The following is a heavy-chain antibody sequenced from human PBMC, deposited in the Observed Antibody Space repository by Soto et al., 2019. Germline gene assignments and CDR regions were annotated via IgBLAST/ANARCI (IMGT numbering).Heavy chain of an antibody. J-gene: IGHJ5*02. CDR3: AKDGGLTATAHPVGWFDP. CDR2: INPANDNT. CDR1: GYTFTTYS. V-gene: IGHV1-3*01. D-gene: IGHD3-16*01. Sequence: QAQIVQSGAEVKKPGASVRISGKTSGYTFTTYSVHWLRQAPGQRLEWVGWINPANDNTRYSQRFHDRVTITRDTSATTVYLELRSLRSEDTAIYYWAKDGGLTATAHPVGWFDPWGQGTLVSVSS.